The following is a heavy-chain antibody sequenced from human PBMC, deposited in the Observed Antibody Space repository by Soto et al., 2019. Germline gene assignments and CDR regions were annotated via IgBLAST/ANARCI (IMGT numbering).Heavy chain of an antibody. D-gene: IGHD3-3*01. V-gene: IGHV3-23*01. CDR1: GFTFSSYA. CDR3: AKXFWSGYYQSSSPGWFDP. Sequence: GGSLRLSCAASGFTFSSYAMSWVRQAPGRGLEWVSAISGSGGSTYYADSVKGRFTISRDNSKNTLYLQMNSLRAEDTAVYYCAKXFWSGYYQSSSPGWFDPWGQGTLVTVSS. CDR2: ISGSGGST. J-gene: IGHJ5*02.